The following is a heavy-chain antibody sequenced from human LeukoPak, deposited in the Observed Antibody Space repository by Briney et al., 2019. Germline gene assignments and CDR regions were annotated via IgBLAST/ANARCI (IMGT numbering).Heavy chain of an antibody. D-gene: IGHD3-22*01. CDR1: GFTFSNYA. CDR2: ISYDGNNE. Sequence: GGSLRLSCAASGFTFSNYAMHWVRQAPGKGLEWVALISYDGNNEYYADSVKGRFTISRDNSKNTLYPQMNSLRPEDTAVYYCARSHGSHDSTGYYYNWFDPWGQGTLVTVSS. CDR3: ARSHGSHDSTGYYYNWFDP. J-gene: IGHJ5*02. V-gene: IGHV3-30-3*01.